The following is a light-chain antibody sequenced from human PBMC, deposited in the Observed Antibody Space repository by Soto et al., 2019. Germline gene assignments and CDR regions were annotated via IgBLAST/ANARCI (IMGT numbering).Light chain of an antibody. CDR2: DVN. CDR1: SSDVGGYNF. Sequence: QSVLTQPASVSGSPGQSIAISCTGTSSDVGGYNFVSWYQQHPGKAPKLMIFDVNNRPSGISDRFSGSKSGNTASLTISGLKVEDGADYYCSSYTTGSTLGVFETGTKVTVL. CDR3: SSYTTGSTLGV. V-gene: IGLV2-14*01. J-gene: IGLJ1*01.